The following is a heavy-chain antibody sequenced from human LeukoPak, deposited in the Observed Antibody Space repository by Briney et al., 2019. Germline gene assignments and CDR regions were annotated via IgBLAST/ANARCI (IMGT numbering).Heavy chain of an antibody. D-gene: IGHD5/OR15-5a*01. Sequence: SETLSLTCTVSGVSSISSDYYWDWIRQPPGKGLEWIGAIYHTGTTYYNPSLKSRVTISVDTSKNQFSLKLSSVAATDTAVYYCARRVSGVSWYFDLWGRGTLVTVSS. J-gene: IGHJ2*01. V-gene: IGHV4-39*01. CDR2: IYHTGTT. CDR3: ARRVSGVSWYFDL. CDR1: GVSSISSDYY.